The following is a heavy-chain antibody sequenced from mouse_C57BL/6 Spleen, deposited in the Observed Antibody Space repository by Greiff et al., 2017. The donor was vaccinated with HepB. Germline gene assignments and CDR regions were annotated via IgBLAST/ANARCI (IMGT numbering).Heavy chain of an antibody. CDR3: TRAISSDDYLDY. V-gene: IGHV1-5*01. CDR1: GYTFSSYW. Sequence: VQLKESGTVLARPGASVKMSCKTSGYTFSSYWMHWVKQRPGQGLEWIGTIYHGNSDTSYNQKFKGKAKLTAVTSASTAYMELSSLTNEDAAVDYYTRAISSDDYLDYWGQGTTLTVSS. J-gene: IGHJ2*01. D-gene: IGHD2-12*01. CDR2: IYHGNSDT.